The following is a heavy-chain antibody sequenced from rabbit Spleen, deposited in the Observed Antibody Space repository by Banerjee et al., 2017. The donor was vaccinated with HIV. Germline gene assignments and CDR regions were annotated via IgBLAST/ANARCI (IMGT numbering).Heavy chain of an antibody. J-gene: IGHJ4*01. CDR1: GFSFSSSYD. V-gene: IGHV1S40*01. D-gene: IGHD8-1*01. Sequence: QQVVEYGGGLVKPGASLTLTCTASGFSFSSSYDMCWVRQAPGKGLEWIGCIYTGNGKTYYAGWAKGRFTISKASSTTVTLQMTSLTAADTATYFRARDSGSNDYIDVYFNLWGQGTLVTVS. CDR3: ARDSGSNDYIDVYFNL. CDR2: IYTGNGKT.